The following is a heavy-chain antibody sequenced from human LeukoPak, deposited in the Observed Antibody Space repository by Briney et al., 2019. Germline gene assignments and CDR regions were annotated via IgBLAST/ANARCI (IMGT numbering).Heavy chain of an antibody. D-gene: IGHD2-2*01. CDR3: ARVARCTSCFDVDY. CDR2: SFLKGST. Sequence: SETLSLTCTVSGYSITSAYYWGWIRQPPGKGLEWIGSSFLKGSTYYNPSLKSRVTISVDTSKNQFSLTLNSVTAADTAVYYCARVARCTSCFDVDYWGQGTLVTVSS. J-gene: IGHJ4*02. CDR1: GYSITSAYY. V-gene: IGHV4-38-2*02.